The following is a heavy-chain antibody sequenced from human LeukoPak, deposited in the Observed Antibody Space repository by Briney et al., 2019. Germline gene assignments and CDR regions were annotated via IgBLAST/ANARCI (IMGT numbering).Heavy chain of an antibody. CDR1: GYSISSGYY. CDR2: IFYSGST. CDR3: AKSNGYGLVDI. D-gene: IGHD3-10*01. J-gene: IGHJ3*02. Sequence: SKTLSLTCTVSGYSISSGYYWGWVRQPPGKGLEWIGNIFYSGSTYYSPSLKSRVTISLDTSRNQFSLKLNSVTAADTAVYYCAKSNGYGLVDIWGQGTMVTVSS. V-gene: IGHV4-38-2*02.